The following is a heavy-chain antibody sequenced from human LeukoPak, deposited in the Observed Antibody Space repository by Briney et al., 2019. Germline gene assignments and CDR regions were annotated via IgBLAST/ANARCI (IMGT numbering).Heavy chain of an antibody. CDR3: ARDQEYSGSYYRYFDY. CDR1: GGSLSSYY. Sequence: SETLSLTCTVSGGSLSSYYWSWIRQPPGKGLEWVGYIYSRGLTRGSTNYNPSLKSRVTISVDTSKNQFSLKLSSVTAADTAVYYCARDQEYSGSYYRYFDYWGQGTLVTVSA. CDR2: IYSRGLTRGST. V-gene: IGHV4-59*01. J-gene: IGHJ4*02. D-gene: IGHD1-26*01.